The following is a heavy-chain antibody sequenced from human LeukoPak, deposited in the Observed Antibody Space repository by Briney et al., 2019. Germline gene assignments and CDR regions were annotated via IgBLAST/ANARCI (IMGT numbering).Heavy chain of an antibody. Sequence: PSETLSLTCTVSGYSINSNYYWGWIRQPPGKGLEWIGSIYHSGTTYFNPSLKSRVTISLDTSRNQFSLKLNSVTAADTAVYYCAKSNGYGLVDIWGQGTMVTVSS. J-gene: IGHJ3*02. CDR1: GYSINSNYY. D-gene: IGHD3-10*01. V-gene: IGHV4-38-2*02. CDR2: IYHSGTT. CDR3: AKSNGYGLVDI.